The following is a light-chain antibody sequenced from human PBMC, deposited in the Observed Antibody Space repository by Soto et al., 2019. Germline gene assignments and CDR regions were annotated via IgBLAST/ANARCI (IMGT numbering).Light chain of an antibody. J-gene: IGLJ3*02. V-gene: IGLV2-14*01. CDR1: SSEVGGYNY. CDR2: EVS. Sequence: QSVLTQPASVYGSPGQSITISCTGTSSEVGGYNYVSWYQQHPGTAPKLMIYEVSNRPSGVSDRFSGSRSGNTASLTISGLQAEDEYDYYFISYTSRSSWVFGGGTKLTLL. CDR3: ISYTSRSSWV.